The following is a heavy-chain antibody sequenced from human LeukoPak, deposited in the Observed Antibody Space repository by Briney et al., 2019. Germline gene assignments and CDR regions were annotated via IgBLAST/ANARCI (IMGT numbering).Heavy chain of an antibody. V-gene: IGHV3-7*01. CDR2: IKQDGSEK. D-gene: IGHD3-10*01. J-gene: IGHJ5*02. CDR1: GFTFSSYW. CDR3: ARVIDYYGSPHWFDP. Sequence: GGSLRLSCAAAGFTFSSYWMSWVRQAPGKGLEWVANIKQDGSEKYYVGSVKGRLTISRDNAKNSLYLQMNSLRAEDTAVYYCARVIDYYGSPHWFDPWGQGTLVTVSS.